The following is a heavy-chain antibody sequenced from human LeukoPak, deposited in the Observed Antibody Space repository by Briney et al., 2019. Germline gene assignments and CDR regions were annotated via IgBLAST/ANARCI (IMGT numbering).Heavy chain of an antibody. CDR1: GGTFTYYA. CDR3: ARGDFFDSAAREPFDV. CDR2: ITPIFAST. V-gene: IGHV1-69*01. J-gene: IGHJ3*01. Sequence: GASVKVSCKTSGGTFTYYAYGWVRQDPGRGLEWMGDITPIFASTNFAQRFLGRLTFTADESSSTVYMELNSLRSEDTAIYYCARGDFFDSAAREPFDVWGQGTLVIVSS. D-gene: IGHD3-22*01.